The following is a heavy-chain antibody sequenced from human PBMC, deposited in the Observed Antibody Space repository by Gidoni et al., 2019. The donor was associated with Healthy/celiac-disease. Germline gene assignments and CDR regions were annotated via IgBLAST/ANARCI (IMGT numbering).Heavy chain of an antibody. V-gene: IGHV3-30-3*01. J-gene: IGHJ6*02. CDR2: ISYDGSNK. Sequence: FSSYAMHWVRQAPGKGLEWVAVISYDGSNKYYADSVKGRFTISRDNSKNTLYLQMNSLRAEDTAVYYCARDDADYYGMDVWGQGTTVTVS. CDR1: FSSYA. CDR3: ARDDADYYGMDV.